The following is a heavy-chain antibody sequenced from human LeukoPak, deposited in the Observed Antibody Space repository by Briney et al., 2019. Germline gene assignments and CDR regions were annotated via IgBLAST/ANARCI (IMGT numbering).Heavy chain of an antibody. CDR3: ARDVYVVVPAAMGYYYYGMDV. J-gene: IGHJ6*02. V-gene: IGHV3-21*01. D-gene: IGHD2-2*01. CDR2: ISISSSNI. CDR1: GFTFSSYS. Sequence: PGGSLRLSCAASGFTFSSYSMSWVRQAPGKGLEWVSSISISSSNIYYADSVKGRFTISRDNAKNSLYLQMNSLRAEDTAVYYCARDVYVVVPAAMGYYYYGMDVWGQGTTVTVSS.